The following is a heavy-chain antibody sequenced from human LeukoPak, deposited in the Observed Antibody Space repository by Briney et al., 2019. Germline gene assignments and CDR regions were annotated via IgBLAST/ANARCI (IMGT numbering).Heavy chain of an antibody. CDR1: GGSFSSYY. J-gene: IGHJ4*02. CDR2: IYTSGST. Sequence: PSETLSLTCAVYGGSFSSYYWSWIRQPAGKGLEWIGRIYTSGSTNYNPSLKSRVTISVDTSKNQFSLKLSSVTAADTAVYYCARGSPTYLEWLSTFDYWGQGTLVTVSS. D-gene: IGHD3-3*01. V-gene: IGHV4-59*10. CDR3: ARGSPTYLEWLSTFDY.